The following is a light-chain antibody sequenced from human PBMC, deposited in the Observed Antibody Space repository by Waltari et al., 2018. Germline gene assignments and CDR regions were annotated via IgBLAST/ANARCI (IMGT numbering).Light chain of an antibody. CDR1: SSNIGSNY. J-gene: IGLJ2*01. CDR2: TND. V-gene: IGLV1-47*02. Sequence: QSVLTQPPSTSGTPGQRVTISCSGSSSNIGSNYVYWYQHLPGTAPKLLIYTNDQRPSGVPDRFPGSKSGTSAALAISGLQSDDESDYFCAAWDDTLSAVVFGGGTKLTVL. CDR3: AAWDDTLSAVV.